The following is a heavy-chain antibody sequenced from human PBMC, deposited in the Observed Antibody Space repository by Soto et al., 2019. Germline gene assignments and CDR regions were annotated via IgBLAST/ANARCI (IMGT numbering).Heavy chain of an antibody. D-gene: IGHD5-18*01. J-gene: IGHJ4*02. CDR3: ARVRRDTALASTYYFAY. Sequence: QVQLQESGPGLVKPSATLSLTCTVSGGSISSYYWSWIRQPPGKGLEWIGSIYYSGSTNYNPSLKCRVTITVDTSKNQFSLKLSSVTAADTAVYYCARVRRDTALASTYYFAYWGQGTLGTGSS. V-gene: IGHV4-59*01. CDR1: GGSISSYY. CDR2: IYYSGST.